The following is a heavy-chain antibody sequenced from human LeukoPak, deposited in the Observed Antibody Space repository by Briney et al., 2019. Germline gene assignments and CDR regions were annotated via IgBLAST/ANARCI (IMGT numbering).Heavy chain of an antibody. CDR2: IYYSGST. J-gene: IGHJ4*02. CDR3: ARGGLEADY. V-gene: IGHV4-59*01. Sequence: SETLSLTCTVSGGSISSYYWSWIRQPPGKGLEWIGYIYYSGSTNYNPSLKSRVTISVDTSKNQFSLKLSSVTAADTAVYYCARGGLEADYWGQGTLVTVSS. CDR1: GGSISSYY.